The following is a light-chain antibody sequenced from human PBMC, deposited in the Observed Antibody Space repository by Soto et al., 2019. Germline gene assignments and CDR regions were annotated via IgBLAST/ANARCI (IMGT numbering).Light chain of an antibody. CDR3: QQFNSYSPGE. CDR1: QGIRND. J-gene: IGKJ1*01. CDR2: DVS. V-gene: IGKV1-13*02. Sequence: AIRMTQSPSSLSASVGERVTITCGASQGIRNDLGWYQQKPGKAPQVLSSDVSSLPSGVPSRFSGSGTGTEVKLPNRRLQPDDFATYDCQQFNSYSPGEFGQGTKVDNK.